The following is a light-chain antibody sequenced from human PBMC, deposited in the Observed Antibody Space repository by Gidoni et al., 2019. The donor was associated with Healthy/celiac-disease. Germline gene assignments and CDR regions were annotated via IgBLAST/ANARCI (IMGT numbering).Light chain of an antibody. V-gene: IGKV1-39*01. CDR1: QSISSY. CDR3: QQSYSTPPVFT. Sequence: DIQLTQSPSSLSASVGDRVTITCRASQSISSYLNWYQQKPGKAPKLLIYAASSWQSGVPSRFSGSGSGTDFTLTISSLQPEDFATYYCQQSYSTPPVFTFGPXTKVDIK. J-gene: IGKJ3*01. CDR2: AAS.